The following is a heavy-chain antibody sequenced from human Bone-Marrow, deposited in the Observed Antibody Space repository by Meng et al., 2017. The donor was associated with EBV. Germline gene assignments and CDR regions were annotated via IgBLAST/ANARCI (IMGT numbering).Heavy chain of an antibody. CDR1: GGSVLRLYY. CDR3: GRTLYCSGGSCYSGFDP. J-gene: IGHJ5*02. Sequence: HPQSSGRVLVQPLDTLSLPCTVSGGSVLRLYYWCWIRQPPGKVLEWIIIIYHNGSTYYNPSLKSRVTISVDTSRNQVSLKLRSVTAADTAVYYCGRTLYCSGGSCYSGFDPWGQGTLVTVSS. CDR2: IYHNGST. V-gene: IGHV4-39*01. D-gene: IGHD2-15*01.